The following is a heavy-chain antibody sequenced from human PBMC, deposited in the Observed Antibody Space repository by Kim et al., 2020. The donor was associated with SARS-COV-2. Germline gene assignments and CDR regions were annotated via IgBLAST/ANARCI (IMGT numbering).Heavy chain of an antibody. CDR3: ARDYGDFYFDY. J-gene: IGHJ4*02. CDR2: K. V-gene: IGHV3-30*07. D-gene: IGHD3-3*01. Sequence: KYQADSLKCRCTISRDNYQHTLYIQMNSLRAEDTAVYYCARDYGDFYFDYWGQGTLVTVSS.